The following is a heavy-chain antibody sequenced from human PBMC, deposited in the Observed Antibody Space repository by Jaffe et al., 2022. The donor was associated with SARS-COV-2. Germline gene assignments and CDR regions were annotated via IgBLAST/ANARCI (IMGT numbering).Heavy chain of an antibody. J-gene: IGHJ4*02. CDR3: ARDRGTTTRPRGYFDF. V-gene: IGHV3-48*02. CDR2: ISSGGSDI. Sequence: EVQLVESGGALVQPGESLRLSCAASGFTFSSYTMIWVRQAPGKGLQWVSYISSGGSDISYADSVKGRFTTSRDNARNSLYLQMNSLRDEDTAVYYCARDRGTTTRPRGYFDFWGRGTLVTVSS. CDR1: GFTFSSYT. D-gene: IGHD3-3*01.